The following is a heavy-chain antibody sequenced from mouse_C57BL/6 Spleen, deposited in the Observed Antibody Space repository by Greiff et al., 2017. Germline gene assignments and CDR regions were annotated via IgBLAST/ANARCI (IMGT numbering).Heavy chain of an antibody. CDR3: ARSGFYYYGSSYGYFDV. Sequence: VQLQQSGPELVKPGASVKISCKASGYTFTDYYMNWVKQSHGKSLEWIGDINPNNGGTSYNQKFKGKATLTVDKSSSTAYMELRSLTSEDSAVYYCARSGFYYYGSSYGYFDVWGTGTTVTVSS. CDR2: INPNNGGT. V-gene: IGHV1-26*01. D-gene: IGHD1-1*01. CDR1: GYTFTDYY. J-gene: IGHJ1*03.